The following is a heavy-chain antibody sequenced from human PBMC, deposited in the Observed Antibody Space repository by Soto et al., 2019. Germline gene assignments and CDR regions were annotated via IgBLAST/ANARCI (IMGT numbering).Heavy chain of an antibody. V-gene: IGHV4-39*01. CDR2: VYYRGRS. CDR1: GGAVSNSSYY. Sequence: NPAESLSLACTVCGGAVSNSSYYWGWILQSPGKGLEWIGSVYYRGRSYSKSSVKSRVTISVDTSKNQFSLNLNSVTASDTAVYFCVSQRTSVLTQAYFDYWGPGALVTVSS. D-gene: IGHD2-8*01. J-gene: IGHJ4*02. CDR3: VSQRTSVLTQAYFDY.